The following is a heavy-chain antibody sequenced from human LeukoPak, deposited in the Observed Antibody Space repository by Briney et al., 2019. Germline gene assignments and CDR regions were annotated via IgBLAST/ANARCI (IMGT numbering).Heavy chain of an antibody. Sequence: PGGSLRLSCAASGFTFSSYAMSWVRQAPGKGLEWVSAISGSGGSTYYADSVKGRFTISRDNSKNTLYLQMNSLRAEDTAVYYCAQRVRGGSGSSISYWGQGTLVTVSS. CDR1: GFTFSSYA. D-gene: IGHD3-10*01. J-gene: IGHJ4*02. V-gene: IGHV3-23*01. CDR3: AQRVRGGSGSSISY. CDR2: ISGSGGST.